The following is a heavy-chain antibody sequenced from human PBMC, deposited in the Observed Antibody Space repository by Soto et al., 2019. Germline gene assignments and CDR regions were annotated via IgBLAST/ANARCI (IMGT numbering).Heavy chain of an antibody. V-gene: IGHV3-21*01. J-gene: IGHJ3*02. D-gene: IGHD2-21*02. Sequence: EVQLVESGGGLVKPGGSLRLSCAASGFTFSSYSMNWVRQAPGQGLEWVSSISSSSSYIYYAVSVKGRFTISRDNAKNSLYLQMNSLRAEDTAVCYCARFRVTADQDAFDIWGQGTMVTGPS. CDR1: GFTFSSYS. CDR3: ARFRVTADQDAFDI. CDR2: ISSSSSYI.